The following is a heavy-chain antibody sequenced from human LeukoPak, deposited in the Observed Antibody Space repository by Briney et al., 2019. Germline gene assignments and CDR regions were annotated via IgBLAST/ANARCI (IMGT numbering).Heavy chain of an antibody. D-gene: IGHD7-27*01. CDR3: ARELGDY. V-gene: IGHV3-23*01. J-gene: IGHJ4*02. CDR2: ISASGGST. Sequence: PGGSLRLSCTASGFTFSSHAMSWVRQAPGKGLEWVSAISASGGSTYYADSVKGRFTISRDNAKNSLYLQMNSLRDEDTAVYYCARELGDYWGQGTLVTVSS. CDR1: GFTFSSHA.